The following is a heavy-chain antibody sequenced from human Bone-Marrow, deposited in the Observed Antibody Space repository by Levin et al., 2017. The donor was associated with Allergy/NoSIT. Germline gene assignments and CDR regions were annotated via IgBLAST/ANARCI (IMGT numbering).Heavy chain of an antibody. D-gene: IGHD5-12*01. J-gene: IGHJ6*02. Sequence: PGESLKISCVASGFTLSSHYMSWVRQAPGKGLEWVSLIYRVGTTYYADSVKGRFTISRDNSKNTLYLQMNSLRAEDTAVYYCAREEYIGYDNADYYYNGMDVWGQGTTVTVSS. CDR2: IYRVGTT. CDR1: GFTLSSHY. V-gene: IGHV3-53*01. CDR3: AREEYIGYDNADYYYNGMDV.